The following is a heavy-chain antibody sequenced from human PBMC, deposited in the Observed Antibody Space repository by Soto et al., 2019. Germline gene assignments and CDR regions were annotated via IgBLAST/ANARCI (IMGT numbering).Heavy chain of an antibody. J-gene: IGHJ1*01. CDR1: GYPFTSYH. CDR2: MNPDSGST. V-gene: IGHV1-8*01. CDR3: ARGRFISKGYDSGWYIAH. Sequence: ASGKVSCEPPGYPFTSYHVNWVRQAPGQGLEWMGWMNPDSGSTDYALKFQGRLTMTRNTSMSTAYLELRSLTSEDTAIYYCARGRFISKGYDSGWYIAHWGQGTQVTVSS. D-gene: IGHD6-19*01.